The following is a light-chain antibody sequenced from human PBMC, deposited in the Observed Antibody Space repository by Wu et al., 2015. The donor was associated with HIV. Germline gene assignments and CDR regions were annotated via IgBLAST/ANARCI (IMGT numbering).Light chain of an antibody. CDR3: QQYGSSPPIT. V-gene: IGKV3-20*01. CDR2: GAS. Sequence: DILLTQSPGTLSLSPGERATLSCRASQSITSNYLAWYQQKPGQAPRLLIYGASSRATGIPDRFSGSGSGTDFTLTISRLEPEDFAVYYCQQYGSSPPITFGQGTRLEIK. CDR1: QSITSNY. J-gene: IGKJ5*01.